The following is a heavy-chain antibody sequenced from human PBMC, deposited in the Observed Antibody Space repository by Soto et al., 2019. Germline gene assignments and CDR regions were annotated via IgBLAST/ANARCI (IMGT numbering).Heavy chain of an antibody. J-gene: IGHJ5*02. V-gene: IGHV4-30-4*01. D-gene: IGHD3-22*01. Sequence: SETLSLTCNVSGGSISRGDYYWSWIRQPPGKGLEWIGYISHSGNTYYNPSLKSRVAISIDTSKNQFSLKLISVTAADTAVYYCARILWYYYASSGLDPWGQGTLVTVSS. CDR1: GGSISRGDYY. CDR2: ISHSGNT. CDR3: ARILWYYYASSGLDP.